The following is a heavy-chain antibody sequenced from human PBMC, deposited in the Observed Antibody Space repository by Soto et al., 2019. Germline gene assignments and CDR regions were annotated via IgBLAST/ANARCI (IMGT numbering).Heavy chain of an antibody. D-gene: IGHD5-18*01. CDR2: IKSKSDGGTT. V-gene: IGHV3-15*01. J-gene: IGHJ4*02. CDR1: GFTSSHAW. CDR3: ATGRYSSGYWGHFDY. Sequence: VSLRLSCAASGFTSSHAWMSWVRQAPGKGLEWVGRIKSKSDGGTTDFAASVKGRFAISRDDSRNTLYLQMSSLEIEDTAVYYCATGRYSSGYWGHFDYWGQGTLVTVSS.